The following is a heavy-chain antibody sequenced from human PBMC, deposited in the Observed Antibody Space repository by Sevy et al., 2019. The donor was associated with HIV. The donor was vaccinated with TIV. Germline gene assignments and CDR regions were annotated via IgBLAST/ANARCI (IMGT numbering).Heavy chain of an antibody. V-gene: IGHV3-23*01. CDR3: ANGPARTFDV. CDR2: ISGSGGGT. Sequence: GGSLRLSCAASGFIFSGYTMNWVRQAPGKGLEWVSSISGSGGGTYYADSVKGRFTISRDNSKNTLYLQANSLRAEDTAVYYCANGPARTFDVWGQGTMVTVSS. J-gene: IGHJ3*01. CDR1: GFIFSGYT.